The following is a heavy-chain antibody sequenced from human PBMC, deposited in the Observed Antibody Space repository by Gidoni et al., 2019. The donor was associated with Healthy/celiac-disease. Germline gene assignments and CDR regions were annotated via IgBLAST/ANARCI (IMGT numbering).Heavy chain of an antibody. J-gene: IGHJ2*01. Sequence: SSYYWSWIRTPLGKGLEWIGSIYYSGSTNYNPSLKGRVTISEDTSKNQFSLKLSSVTAADTSVYYSARGATVPLAVAFVWYFDLWGRGTLVTVSS. V-gene: IGHV4-59*01. CDR1: SSYY. CDR2: IYYSGST. D-gene: IGHD6-19*01. CDR3: ARGATVPLAVAFVWYFDL.